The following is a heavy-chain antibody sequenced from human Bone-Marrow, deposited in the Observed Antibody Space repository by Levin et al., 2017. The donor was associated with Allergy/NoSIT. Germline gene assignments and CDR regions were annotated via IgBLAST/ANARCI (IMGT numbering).Heavy chain of an antibody. CDR2: LSYDGSNR. CDR1: GFTFSSYG. CDR3: AKALRDYCETSCYSFSYGIEV. D-gene: IGHD2-15*01. Sequence: GGSLRLSCAASGFTFSSYGMHWVRQAPGKGLEWVAVLSYDGSNRYYADSVKGRFTISRDNFKNTLYLHMSSLRPEDAAEYYCAKALRDYCETSCYSFSYGIEVWDQGSPVTESS. J-gene: IGHJ6*02. V-gene: IGHV3-30*18.